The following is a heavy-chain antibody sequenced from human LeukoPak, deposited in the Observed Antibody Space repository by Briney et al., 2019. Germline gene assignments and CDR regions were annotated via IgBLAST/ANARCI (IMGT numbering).Heavy chain of an antibody. CDR2: INHSGST. CDR1: GGSFSGYY. CDR3: ALPGYSSSHPFDY. D-gene: IGHD6-13*01. J-gene: IGHJ4*02. Sequence: KPSETLSLTCAVYGGSFSGYYWSWIRQPPGKGLEWIGEINHSGSTYYNPSLKSRVTISVDTSKNQFSLKLSSVTAADTAVYYCALPGYSSSHPFDYWGQGTLVTVSS. V-gene: IGHV4-34*01.